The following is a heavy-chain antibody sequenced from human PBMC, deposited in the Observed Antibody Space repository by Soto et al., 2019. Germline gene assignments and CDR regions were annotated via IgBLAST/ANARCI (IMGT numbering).Heavy chain of an antibody. CDR1: GGSISSGGYY. D-gene: IGHD5-18*01. CDR2: IYYSGIT. J-gene: IGHJ3*02. CDR3: ARGSRRETAMVLDAFDI. V-gene: IGHV4-31*03. Sequence: PSETLSLTCTVSGGSISSGGYYWSCIRQHPGKGLEWIGYIYYSGITYYNPSLQSRVTISVDTSKKQFSLKLSSVTAADTAVYYCARGSRRETAMVLDAFDIWGQGTMVTVSS.